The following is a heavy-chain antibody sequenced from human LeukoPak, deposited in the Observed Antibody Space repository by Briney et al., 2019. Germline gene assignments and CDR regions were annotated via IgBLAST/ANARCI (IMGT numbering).Heavy chain of an antibody. CDR3: ARYGDDGSGSPNFDY. CDR1: GFTFSNYW. Sequence: PGGSLRLSCAASGFTFSNYWMHWVRQAPGKGLVWVSRINSDGSSTSYADSVKGRFTISRDNAKNSLYLQMNSLRDEDTAVYYCARYGDDGSGSPNFDYWGQGTLVTVSS. D-gene: IGHD3-10*01. CDR2: INSDGSST. J-gene: IGHJ4*02. V-gene: IGHV3-74*01.